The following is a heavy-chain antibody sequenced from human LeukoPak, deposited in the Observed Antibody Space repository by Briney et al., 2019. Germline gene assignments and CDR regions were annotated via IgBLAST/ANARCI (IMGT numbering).Heavy chain of an antibody. D-gene: IGHD3-3*01. CDR3: ARQSARNWFDP. CDR2: INQDGSGK. V-gene: IGHV3-7*01. J-gene: IGHJ5*02. CDR1: GFAFRTYW. Sequence: PGGSLRLSCAASGFAFRTYWMTWVRQAPRKGLEWVASINQDGSGKYYVDSVKGRFTISRDNTKNSLYLQMNTLRAEDTAVYYCARQSARNWFDPWGQGTLVSVSS.